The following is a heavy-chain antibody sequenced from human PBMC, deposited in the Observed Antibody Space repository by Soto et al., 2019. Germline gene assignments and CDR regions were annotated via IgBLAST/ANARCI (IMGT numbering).Heavy chain of an antibody. Sequence: ASVKVSCKASGYTFTTYAMHWVRQAPGQRLEFMGWINGGNGNTRYSQKFQGRVTITRDTSASTAYMQLSSLRSEDTAVYYCARGRMVIGCTTTTCRQEWFDPWGQGTLVTVSS. J-gene: IGHJ5*02. V-gene: IGHV1-3*01. D-gene: IGHD2-2*01. CDR3: ARGRMVIGCTTTTCRQEWFDP. CDR2: INGGNGNT. CDR1: GYTFTTYA.